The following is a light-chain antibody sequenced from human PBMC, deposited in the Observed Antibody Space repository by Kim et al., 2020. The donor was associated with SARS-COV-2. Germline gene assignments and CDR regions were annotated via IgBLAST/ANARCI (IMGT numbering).Light chain of an antibody. Sequence: SPGERATLSCRASQSVSSYLAWYQQKPGQAPRLLIYDASNRATGIPARFSGSGSGTDFTLTISSLEPEDFAVYYCQQRSNWPPLTFGGGTKVEI. J-gene: IGKJ4*01. CDR1: QSVSSY. CDR3: QQRSNWPPLT. V-gene: IGKV3-11*01. CDR2: DAS.